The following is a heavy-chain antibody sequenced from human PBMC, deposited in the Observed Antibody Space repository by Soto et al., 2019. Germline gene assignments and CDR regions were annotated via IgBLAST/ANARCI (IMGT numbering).Heavy chain of an antibody. J-gene: IGHJ6*02. Sequence: LSLTCTVSGGSISSYYWSWVRQAPGKGLEWVAVIWYDGSNKYYADSVKGRFTISRDNSKNTLYLQMNSLRAEDTAVYYCARVVGGITIFGPYYYYYGMDVWGQGTTVTVSS. CDR1: GGSISSYY. CDR2: IWYDGSNK. V-gene: IGHV3-33*08. CDR3: ARVVGGITIFGPYYYYYGMDV. D-gene: IGHD3-9*01.